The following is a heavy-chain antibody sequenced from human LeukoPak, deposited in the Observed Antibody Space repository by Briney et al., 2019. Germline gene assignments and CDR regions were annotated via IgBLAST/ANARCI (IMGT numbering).Heavy chain of an antibody. Sequence: ASVKVSRKVSGYSLTELSMHWVRQAPGKGLEWMGGFDPEDGETIYIQKFQGRVTMTEDTSTDTAYMELSSLKSEDTAVYYCATVLPLREAFGYWGQGTLVTVSS. CDR2: FDPEDGET. V-gene: IGHV1-24*01. CDR3: ATVLPLREAFGY. J-gene: IGHJ4*02. CDR1: GYSLTELS. D-gene: IGHD3-16*01.